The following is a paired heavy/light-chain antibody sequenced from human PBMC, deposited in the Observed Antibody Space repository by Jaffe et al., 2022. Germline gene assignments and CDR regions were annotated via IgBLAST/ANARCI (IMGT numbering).Light chain of an antibody. CDR1: ALPKQY. CDR3: QSADSSGTYPHVV. CDR2: KDS. V-gene: IGLV3-25*03. J-gene: IGLJ2*01. Sequence: SYELTQPPSVSVSPGQTARITCSGDALPKQYAYWYQQKPGQAPVLVIYKDSERPSGIPERFSGSSSGTTVTLTISGVQAEDEADYYCQSADSSGTYPHVVFGGGTKLTVL.
Heavy chain of an antibody. Sequence: QVQLVQSGAEVKKPGASVKVSCKASGYTFTGYYMHWVRQAPGQGLEWMGRINPNSGGTNYAQKFQGRVTMTRDTSISTAYMELSRLRSDDTAVYYCASWGQSWDIVSYDGPHMDVWGKGTTVTVSS. CDR1: GYTFTGYY. J-gene: IGHJ6*03. V-gene: IGHV1-2*06. D-gene: IGHD5-12*01. CDR3: ASWGQSWDIVSYDGPHMDV. CDR2: INPNSGGT.